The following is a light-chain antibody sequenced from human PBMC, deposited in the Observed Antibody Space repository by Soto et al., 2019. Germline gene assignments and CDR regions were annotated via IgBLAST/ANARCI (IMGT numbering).Light chain of an antibody. J-gene: IGLJ3*02. CDR3: SSYAGSNNLV. Sequence: QSALTQPPSASGSPGQSVTISCTGTSSDIGGYDYVSWYQQHPGKAPKLIFYEVNKRPSGVPDRFSGSKSGNTASLIVSGLQAEDEADYYCSSYAGSNNLVFAGGTKLTVL. V-gene: IGLV2-8*01. CDR1: SSDIGGYDY. CDR2: EVN.